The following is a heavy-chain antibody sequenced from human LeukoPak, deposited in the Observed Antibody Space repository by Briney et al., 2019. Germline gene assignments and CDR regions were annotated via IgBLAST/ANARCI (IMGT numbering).Heavy chain of an antibody. J-gene: IGHJ4*02. Sequence: PGGSLRLFCAASGFTFCAYWMSWVRQATGEGLEWVANKKQEGREKYYVDYVKGRFTISRDNAKNSLYLQMNSLRTEDTAVYYCALGYYGSSGYYPSSYWGQGTLVTVSS. V-gene: IGHV3-7*02. D-gene: IGHD3-22*01. CDR1: GFTFCAYW. CDR3: ALGYYGSSGYYPSSY. CDR2: KKQEGREK.